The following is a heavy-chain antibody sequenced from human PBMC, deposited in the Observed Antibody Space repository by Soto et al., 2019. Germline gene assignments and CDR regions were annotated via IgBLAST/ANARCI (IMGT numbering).Heavy chain of an antibody. V-gene: IGHV4-59*01. Sequence: SGTPSPTRTVSGGSLSSYYRSWIRQPPGKGLEWIWYIYYSGSTNYNPSLKSRVTISVDTSKNHFSLRLSSVTAADTAVYYCARVHCSGGSCYPIQLFDYWGQGTLVTVSS. CDR1: GGSLSSYY. CDR2: IYYSGST. D-gene: IGHD2-15*01. CDR3: ARVHCSGGSCYPIQLFDY. J-gene: IGHJ4*02.